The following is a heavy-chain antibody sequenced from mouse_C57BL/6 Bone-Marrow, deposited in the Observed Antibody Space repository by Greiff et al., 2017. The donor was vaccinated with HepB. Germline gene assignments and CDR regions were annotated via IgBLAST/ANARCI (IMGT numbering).Heavy chain of an antibody. CDR3: TSYYGSSP. CDR2: IDPGNGDT. D-gene: IGHD1-1*01. Sequence: EVKLQESGAELVRPGASVKLSCTASGFNIKDDYMHWVKQRPEQGLEWIGWIDPGNGDTEYASKFQVKATITEDTSSNTAYLQLSSLTSEDTAVYYCTSYYGSSPGGQGTTLTGSS. V-gene: IGHV14-4*01. CDR1: GFNIKDDY. J-gene: IGHJ2*01.